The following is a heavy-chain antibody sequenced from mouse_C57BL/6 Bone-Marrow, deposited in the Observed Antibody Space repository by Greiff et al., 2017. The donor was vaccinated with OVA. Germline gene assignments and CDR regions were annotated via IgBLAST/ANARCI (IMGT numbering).Heavy chain of an antibody. D-gene: IGHD2-5*01. CDR1: GYTFTDYY. CDR2: INPNNGGT. CDR3: ARDLYYSNYFDY. V-gene: IGHV1-26*01. Sequence: VQLQQSGPELVKPGASVKISCKASGYTFTDYYMNWVKQSHGKSLEWIGDINPNNGGTSYNQKFKGKATLTVDKSSSTAYMELRSLTSEDSAVYYCARDLYYSNYFDYWGQGTTLTVSS. J-gene: IGHJ2*01.